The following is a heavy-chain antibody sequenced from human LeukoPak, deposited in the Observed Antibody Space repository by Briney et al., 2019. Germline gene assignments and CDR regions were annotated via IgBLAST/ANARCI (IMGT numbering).Heavy chain of an antibody. D-gene: IGHD6-13*01. V-gene: IGHV3-33*08. J-gene: IGHJ4*02. CDR2: IWYDGSNK. Sequence: PGGSLRLSCAASGFTFSSYGMHWVRQAPGKGLEWVAVIWYDGSNKYYADSVKGRFTISRDNSKNTLYLQMNSLRAEDTAVYYCARDLKAKDGIAAAGAWNYFDYWGQGTLVTVSS. CDR3: ARDLKAKDGIAAAGAWNYFDY. CDR1: GFTFSSYG.